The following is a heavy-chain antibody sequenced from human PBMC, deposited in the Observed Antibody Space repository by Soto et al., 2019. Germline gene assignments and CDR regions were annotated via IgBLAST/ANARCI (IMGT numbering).Heavy chain of an antibody. CDR1: GYTFTSYG. Sequence: QVQLVQSGAEVKKPGASVKVSCKASGYTFTSYGISWVRQAPGQGLEWMGWISAYNGNTNYAQKLQGRVTMTTDTSTSTAYMELRSLRSDDTAVYYCARVREWFADYYYYYGMDVWGQGTTVTVSS. D-gene: IGHD3-3*01. CDR3: ARVREWFADYYYYYGMDV. J-gene: IGHJ6*02. V-gene: IGHV1-18*04. CDR2: ISAYNGNT.